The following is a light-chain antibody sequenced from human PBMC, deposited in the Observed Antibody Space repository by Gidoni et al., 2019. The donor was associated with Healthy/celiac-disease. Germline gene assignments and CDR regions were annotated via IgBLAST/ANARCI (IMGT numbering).Light chain of an antibody. CDR3: QQYDNLPWT. CDR1: QDISNY. Sequence: DIQMTQSPSSLSASVGDRVTITCQASQDISNYLNWYQQKPGKAPKLLIYDASNLETGVPSRFRVSGSGTDFTFTISSLQPEDIATYYCQQYDNLPWTFGQGTKVEIK. CDR2: DAS. V-gene: IGKV1-33*01. J-gene: IGKJ1*01.